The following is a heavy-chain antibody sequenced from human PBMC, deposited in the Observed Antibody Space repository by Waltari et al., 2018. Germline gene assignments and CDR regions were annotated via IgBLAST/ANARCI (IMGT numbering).Heavy chain of an antibody. CDR3: TRLLPQSDY. J-gene: IGHJ4*02. CDR2: IRSKANSYAT. CDR1: GFTFSGSA. V-gene: IGHV3-73*01. Sequence: EVQLVESGGGFVQPGGSLKLSCAASGFTFSGSAMHWVRQASGKGLEGVGRIRSKANSYATAYAASVKGRFTISRDDSKNTAYLQMNSLKTEDTAVYYCTRLLPQSDYWGQGTLVTVSS.